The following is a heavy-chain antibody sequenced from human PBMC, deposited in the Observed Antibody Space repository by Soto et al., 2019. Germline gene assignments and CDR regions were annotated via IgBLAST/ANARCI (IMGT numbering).Heavy chain of an antibody. D-gene: IGHD6-13*01. CDR2: IYYSGST. CDR3: AAGYSSSWYVSGIDDWFDP. Sequence: SETLSLTCTVSGGSTSSYYWSWIRQPPGKGLEWIGYIYYSGSTNYNPSLKSRVTISVDTSKNQFSLKLSSVTAADTAVYYCAAGYSSSWYVSGIDDWFDPWGQATLVTVS. J-gene: IGHJ5*02. CDR1: GGSTSSYY. V-gene: IGHV4-59*01.